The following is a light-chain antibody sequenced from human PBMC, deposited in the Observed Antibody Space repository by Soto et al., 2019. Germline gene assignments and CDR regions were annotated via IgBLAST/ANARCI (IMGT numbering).Light chain of an antibody. CDR2: KAS. CDR1: QSISSW. Sequence: DIQMTQAPSTLSAAVGDRVTITCRASQSISSWLAWYQQKPGKAPKLLIHKASSLESVVPSRFSGSGSGTEFTLTISSLQPDDLATYYCQQYNSYSYTFCQGTKLEIK. CDR3: QQYNSYSYT. J-gene: IGKJ2*01. V-gene: IGKV1-5*03.